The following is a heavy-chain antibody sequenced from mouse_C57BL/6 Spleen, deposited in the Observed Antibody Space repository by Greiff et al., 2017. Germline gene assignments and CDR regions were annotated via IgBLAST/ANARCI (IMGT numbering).Heavy chain of an antibody. D-gene: IGHD3-2*02. CDR1: GFNIKDDY. V-gene: IGHV14-4*01. CDR3: TTGGSGYGFAY. J-gene: IGHJ3*01. CDR2: IDPENGDT. Sequence: VQLQQSGAELVRPGASVKLSCTASGFNIKDDYMHWVKQRPEQGLEWIGWIDPENGDTEYASKFQGKATITADTSSNTAYLQLSSLTSEDTAVYYCTTGGSGYGFAYWGQGTLVTVSA.